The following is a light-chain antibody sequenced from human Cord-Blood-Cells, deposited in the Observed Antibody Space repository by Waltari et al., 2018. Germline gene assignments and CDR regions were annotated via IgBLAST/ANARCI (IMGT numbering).Light chain of an antibody. Sequence: DIQMTQSPSSLSAFVGDRVTITCRASQSISSYLNWYQQKPGKAPKLLIYAASRLQSGVPSRFSGSGSGTDFTLTISSLQPEDFATYYCQQSYSTPWTFGQGTKVEIK. J-gene: IGKJ1*01. V-gene: IGKV1-39*01. CDR3: QQSYSTPWT. CDR2: AAS. CDR1: QSISSY.